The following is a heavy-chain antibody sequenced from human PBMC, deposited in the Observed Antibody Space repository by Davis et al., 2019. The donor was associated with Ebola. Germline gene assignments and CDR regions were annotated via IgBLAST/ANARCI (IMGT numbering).Heavy chain of an antibody. CDR1: GYTFTGYY. J-gene: IGHJ6*02. CDR2: INPNSGGT. Sequence: ASVKVSCKASGYTFTGYYMHWVRQALGQGLEWMGWINPNSGGTNYAQKFQGWVTMTRDTSISTAYMELSRLRSDDTAVYYCAREGGGALYYYYGMDVWGQGTTVTVSS. V-gene: IGHV1-2*04. CDR3: AREGGGALYYYYGMDV.